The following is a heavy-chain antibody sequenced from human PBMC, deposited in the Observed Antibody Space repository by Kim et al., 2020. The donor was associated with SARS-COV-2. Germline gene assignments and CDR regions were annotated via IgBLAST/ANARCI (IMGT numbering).Heavy chain of an antibody. D-gene: IGHD4-17*01. Sequence: ASVKVSCKASGYTFTSYYMHWVRQAPGQGLEWMGIINPSGGSTSYAQKFQGRVTMTRDTSTSTVYMELSSLRSEDTAVYYCARDPGDYGDYGGWFDPWGQGTLVTVSS. CDR3: ARDPGDYGDYGGWFDP. V-gene: IGHV1-46*01. CDR2: INPSGGST. CDR1: GYTFTSYY. J-gene: IGHJ5*02.